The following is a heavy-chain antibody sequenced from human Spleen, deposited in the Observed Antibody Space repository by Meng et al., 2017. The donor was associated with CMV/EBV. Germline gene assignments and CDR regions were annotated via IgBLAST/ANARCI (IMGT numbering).Heavy chain of an antibody. CDR3: ARNRLAVAFFDY. V-gene: IGHV1-18*01. D-gene: IGHD6-19*01. CDR2: ISAYNGNT. Sequence: ASVKVSCKASGYTFTSYGISWVRQAPGQGLEWMGWISAYNGNTNYVQKLQGRVTMTTDTSTSTAYMELRSLRSDDTAVYYRARNRLAVAFFDYWGQGTLVTVSS. J-gene: IGHJ4*02. CDR1: GYTFTSYG.